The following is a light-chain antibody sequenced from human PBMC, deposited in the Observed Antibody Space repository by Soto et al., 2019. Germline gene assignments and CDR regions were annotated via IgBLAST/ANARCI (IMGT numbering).Light chain of an antibody. Sequence: DIQTTQSPSTLSASVGDRVTITCRARQRISSWLAWYQQKPGKAPKLLIYDASSLESGVPSRFSGSGSGTEFTLTISSLQPDDFATYYCQQYNSYSFGGGTKVEIK. CDR2: DAS. J-gene: IGKJ4*01. CDR1: QRISSW. CDR3: QQYNSYS. V-gene: IGKV1-5*01.